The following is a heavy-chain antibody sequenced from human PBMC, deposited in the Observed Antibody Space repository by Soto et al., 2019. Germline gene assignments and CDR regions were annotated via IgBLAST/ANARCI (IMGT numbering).Heavy chain of an antibody. D-gene: IGHD1-26*01. CDR1: GGTFSSYA. CDR2: IIPIFGTI. V-gene: IGHV1-69*01. J-gene: IGHJ4*02. CDR3: KRGRGSGRYGIGY. Sequence: QVQLVQPGAEVKKPGSSVKVSCKASGGTFSSYAIRWVRQAPGQGLGWMGGIIPIFGTINYAQKFQGRITITADEATSTAYMGMGSLRSEYTAVYYCKRGRGSGRYGIGYWGQGTMVTVSS.